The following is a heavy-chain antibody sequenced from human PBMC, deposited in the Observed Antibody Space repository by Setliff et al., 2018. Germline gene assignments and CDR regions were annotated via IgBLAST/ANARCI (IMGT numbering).Heavy chain of an antibody. V-gene: IGHV4-30-4*08. CDR3: ARGYGGLTGYYNY. J-gene: IGHJ4*02. CDR2: IYYSGST. D-gene: IGHD3-9*01. CDR1: GGSISSGDYY. Sequence: SETLSLTCTVSGGSISSGDYYWSWIRQPPGKGLEWIGYIYYSGSTYYNPSLKSRVTISVDTSKNQFSLKLSSVTAADTAVYYCARGYGGLTGYYNYWGQGTLVTVSS.